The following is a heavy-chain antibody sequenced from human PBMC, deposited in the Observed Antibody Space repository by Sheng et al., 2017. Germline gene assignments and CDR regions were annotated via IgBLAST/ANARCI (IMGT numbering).Heavy chain of an antibody. CDR2: INHSGST. D-gene: IGHD4-17*01. J-gene: IGHJ4*02. CDR3: ARGPFVATALPTATVTTGSPDY. Sequence: QVQLQQWGAGLLKPSETLSLTCAVYGGSFSGYYWSWIRQPPGKGLEWIGEINHSGSTNYNPSLKSRVTISVDTSKNQFSLKLSSVTAADTAVYYCARGPFVATALPTATVTTGSPDYWGQGTLVTVSS. CDR1: GGSFSGYY. V-gene: IGHV4-34*01.